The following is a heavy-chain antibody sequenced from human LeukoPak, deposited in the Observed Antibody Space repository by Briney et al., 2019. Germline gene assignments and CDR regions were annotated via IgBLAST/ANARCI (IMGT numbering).Heavy chain of an antibody. V-gene: IGHV1-2*02. Sequence: ASVKVSCKTSGYTFTGYFMHWVRQAPGQGLEWMGWINPNSGGTNYAQKFQGRVTMTRDTSISTAYMELTRLTSGDTAVYYCAQRTDGGSYSEGWGQGTLVTVS. CDR3: AQRTDGGSYSEG. CDR2: INPNSGGT. J-gene: IGHJ4*02. D-gene: IGHD1-26*01. CDR1: GYTFTGYF.